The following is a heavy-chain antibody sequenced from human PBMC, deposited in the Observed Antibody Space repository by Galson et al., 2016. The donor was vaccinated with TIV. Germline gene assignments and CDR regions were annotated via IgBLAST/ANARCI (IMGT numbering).Heavy chain of an antibody. Sequence: SVKVSCKASGYTFRNYGFSWVRQAPGQGLEWLGWISSYNGDTNYAHNLLGRLTMTTDSSTTTASMELRSLRSDDTAVYFCAPDQGSMTMILVVDYHYGKDVWGQGTTVTVSS. J-gene: IGHJ6*02. V-gene: IGHV1-18*04. CDR1: GYTFRNYG. CDR3: APDQGSMTMILVVDYHYGKDV. CDR2: ISSYNGDT. D-gene: IGHD3-22*01.